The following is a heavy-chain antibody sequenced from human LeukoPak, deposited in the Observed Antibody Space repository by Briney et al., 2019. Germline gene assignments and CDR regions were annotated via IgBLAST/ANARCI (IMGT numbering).Heavy chain of an antibody. V-gene: IGHV5-51*01. Sequence: GESLKISCKGSVNSFASYWIGWVRQMPGKGLEWMGIIYPDDSDTRYSPSFQGQVTITADKSISTAYLQWSSLKASDTAMYYCARRIAGSGSDYWGQGTLVTVSS. CDR2: IYPDDSDT. CDR3: ARRIAGSGSDY. CDR1: VNSFASYW. D-gene: IGHD6-13*01. J-gene: IGHJ4*02.